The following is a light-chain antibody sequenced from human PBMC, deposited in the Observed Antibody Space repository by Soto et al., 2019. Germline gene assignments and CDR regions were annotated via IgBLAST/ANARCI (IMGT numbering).Light chain of an antibody. V-gene: IGKV3-11*01. CDR3: QQRGDWPT. CDR1: QSVSSY. Sequence: EIVLTQSPATLSLSPGERATVSCKASQSVSSYLAWYQQKPGQAPRLLIYDASNRATGIPARFSGSGSGTDFTLTISSLEPEDFAVYYCQQRGDWPTFGQGTRLEIK. J-gene: IGKJ2*01. CDR2: DAS.